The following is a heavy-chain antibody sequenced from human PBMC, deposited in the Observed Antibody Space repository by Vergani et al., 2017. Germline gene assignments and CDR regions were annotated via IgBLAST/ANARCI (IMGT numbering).Heavy chain of an antibody. CDR1: GFTFSSYA. J-gene: IGHJ6*03. CDR3: ARDGHNWNVGTYYYYYMDV. D-gene: IGHD1-20*01. Sequence: EVQLLESGGGLVQPGGSLRLSCAASGFTFSSYAMSWVRQAPGKGLEWVSAISGSGGSTYYADSVKGRFTISRDNSKNTLYLQMNSLRAEDTAVYYCARDGHNWNVGTYYYYYMDVWGKGTTVTVSS. CDR2: ISGSGGST. V-gene: IGHV3-23*01.